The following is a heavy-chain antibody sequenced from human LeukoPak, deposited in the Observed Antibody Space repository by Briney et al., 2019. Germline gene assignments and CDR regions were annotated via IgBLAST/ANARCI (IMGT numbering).Heavy chain of an antibody. CDR1: GFTFSSYA. Sequence: GGSLRLSCAASGFTFSSYAMHWVRQAPGKGLEWVAFIRYDGSNKYYADSVKGRFTISRDNSKNTLYLQMNSLRAEDTAVYYCAIFQLLDDAFDIWGQGTMVTVSS. D-gene: IGHD3-10*01. V-gene: IGHV3-30*02. CDR2: IRYDGSNK. CDR3: AIFQLLDDAFDI. J-gene: IGHJ3*02.